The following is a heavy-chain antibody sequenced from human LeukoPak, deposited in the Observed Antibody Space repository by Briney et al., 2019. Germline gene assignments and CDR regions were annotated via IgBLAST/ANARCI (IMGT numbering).Heavy chain of an antibody. CDR2: INTNSGGT. CDR3: ARDLPRIAARRAGDLSGYNWFDP. CDR1: GYTFTGYY. J-gene: IGHJ5*02. D-gene: IGHD6-6*01. Sequence: ASVTVSCKAYGYTFTGYYMQWVRQAPGQGLEWMGWINTNSGGTNYAQTFQGRVTMTRDTSNSTAYMELSRLISDASAVYYCARDLPRIAARRAGDLSGYNWFDPWGQGTLVTVSS. V-gene: IGHV1-2*02.